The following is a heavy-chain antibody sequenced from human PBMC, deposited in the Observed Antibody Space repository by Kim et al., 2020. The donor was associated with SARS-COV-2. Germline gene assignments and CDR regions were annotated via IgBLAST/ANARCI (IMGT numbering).Heavy chain of an antibody. CDR1: GFSFSSYT. D-gene: IGHD2-2*01. V-gene: IGHV3-23*01. CDR3: AKRVGQDIVLVSAALVNSYFDF. J-gene: IGHJ4*02. Sequence: GGSLRLSCAASGFSFSSYTMNWVRQAPGKGLEWVSAISISGGSTYYADSVKGRFTISRDNSKSTLYLQMNSLRAEDTAVYYCAKRVGQDIVLVSAALVNSYFDFWGQGTLVTVSS. CDR2: ISISGGST.